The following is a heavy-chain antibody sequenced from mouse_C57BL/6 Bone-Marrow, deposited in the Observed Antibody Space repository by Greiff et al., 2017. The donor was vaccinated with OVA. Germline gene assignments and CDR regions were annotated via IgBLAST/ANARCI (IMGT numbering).Heavy chain of an antibody. CDR1: GFTFSDYG. Sequence: EVKLMESGGGLVKPGGSLKLSCAASGFTFSDYGMHWVRQAPEKGLEWVAYISSGSSTNYYADTVKGRFTISRDNAKNTLFLQMTSLRSEDTAMYYCARPAYYSNHFAYWGQGTLVTVSA. V-gene: IGHV5-17*01. D-gene: IGHD2-5*01. CDR2: ISSGSSTN. J-gene: IGHJ3*01. CDR3: ARPAYYSNHFAY.